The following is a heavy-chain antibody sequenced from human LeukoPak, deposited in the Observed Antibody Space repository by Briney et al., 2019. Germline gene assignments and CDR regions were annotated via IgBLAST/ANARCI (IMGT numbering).Heavy chain of an antibody. Sequence: GGSLRLSCAASGFTFSSYAMHWVRQAPGKGLEWVAVISYDGSNKYYADSVNGRFTISRDNSKNTLYLHMNSLRAEDTAVSYCARGVVVPAGRWFDPWGQGTLVTVSS. V-gene: IGHV3-30-3*01. CDR3: ARGVVVPAGRWFDP. CDR2: ISYDGSNK. CDR1: GFTFSSYA. J-gene: IGHJ5*02. D-gene: IGHD2-2*01.